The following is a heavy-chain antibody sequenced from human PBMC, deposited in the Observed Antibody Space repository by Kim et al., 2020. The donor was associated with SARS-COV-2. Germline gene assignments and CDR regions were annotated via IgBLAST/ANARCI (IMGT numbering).Heavy chain of an antibody. CDR2: IFYSGST. Sequence: SETLSLTCTVSGTVSGDSIRSYYWSWLRQPPGKGLEWIGSIFYSGSTNNNPSLKSRVTISMDTSKKQFSLQLSSVTAADTAVYYCARGHTYNSGWYTTDALDYWGQGNLVTVS. D-gene: IGHD6-19*01. CDR3: ARGHTYNSGWYTTDALDY. V-gene: IGHV4-59*08. J-gene: IGHJ4*01. CDR1: GDSIRSYY.